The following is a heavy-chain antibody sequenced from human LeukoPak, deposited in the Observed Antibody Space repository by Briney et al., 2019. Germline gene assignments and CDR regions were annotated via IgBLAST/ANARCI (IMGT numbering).Heavy chain of an antibody. D-gene: IGHD3-3*01. Sequence: PGRSLRLSCAASGFTLSAYAMHWVRQAPGKGLEWVAVISYDGSNKYYADSVKGRFTISRDNSKNTLYLQMNSLRAEDTAVYYCASGGFYDFWSGYYTPFDYWGQGTLVTVSS. CDR3: ASGGFYDFWSGYYTPFDY. J-gene: IGHJ4*02. CDR2: ISYDGSNK. CDR1: GFTLSAYA. V-gene: IGHV3-30*01.